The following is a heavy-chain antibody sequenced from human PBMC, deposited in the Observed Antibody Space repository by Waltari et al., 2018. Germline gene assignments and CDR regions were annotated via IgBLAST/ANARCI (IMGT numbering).Heavy chain of an antibody. D-gene: IGHD1-1*01. CDR3: ARENWNRYYFDY. CDR1: GFTGSSTY. CDR2: IYSGGST. Sequence: EVQLVESGGGLIQPGGSLRLTCPASGFTGSSTYMSWVRQAPGKGLEWVSVIYSGGSTYYADSVKGRFTISRDNSKNTLYLQMNSLRAEDTAVYYCARENWNRYYFDYWGQGTLVTVSS. J-gene: IGHJ4*02. V-gene: IGHV3-53*01.